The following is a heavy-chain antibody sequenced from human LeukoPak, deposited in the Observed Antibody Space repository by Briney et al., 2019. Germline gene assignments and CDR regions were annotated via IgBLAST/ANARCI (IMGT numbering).Heavy chain of an antibody. CDR2: INPNSGGT. D-gene: IGHD3-10*01. CDR3: ARFGELLTYGMDV. CDR1: GYTFTGYY. Sequence: GASVKVSCKASGYTFTGYYMHWVRQAPGQGLEWMGWINPNSGGTNYAQKFQGWVTMTRDTSISTAYMELSRLRSDDTAVYYCARFGELLTYGMDVWGQGTTVTVSS. V-gene: IGHV1-2*04. J-gene: IGHJ6*02.